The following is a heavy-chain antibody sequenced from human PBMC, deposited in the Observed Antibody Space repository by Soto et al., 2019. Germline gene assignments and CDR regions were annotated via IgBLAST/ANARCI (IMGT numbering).Heavy chain of an antibody. V-gene: IGHV1-69*02. D-gene: IGHD1-1*01. CDR2: IIPILNIS. CDR1: GGTFSSYT. CDR3: AASFYNVNLPGVQCYYSMDV. Sequence: QVQLVQSGAEVKKPGSSVKVSCKASGGTFSSYTINWVRQAPGQGLEWMGRIIPILNISNFAQRFQCRVTMTADKFMTAAYMELSSLRSEDTAVDYCAASFYNVNLPGVQCYYSMDVWGKGTPVTVSS. J-gene: IGHJ6*03.